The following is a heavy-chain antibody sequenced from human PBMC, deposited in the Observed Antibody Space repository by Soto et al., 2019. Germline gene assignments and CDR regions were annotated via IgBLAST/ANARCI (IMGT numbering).Heavy chain of an antibody. D-gene: IGHD6-13*01. V-gene: IGHV4-4*07. J-gene: IGHJ4*02. CDR3: ARDRQQLVPYYFDY. Sequence: ETLSLTCTVSGGSISSYYWSWIRQPAGKGLEWIGRIYTSGSTNYNPSLKSRVTMSVDTSKNQFSLKLSSVTAADTAVYYCARDRQQLVPYYFDYWGQGTLVTVSS. CDR1: GGSISSYY. CDR2: IYTSGST.